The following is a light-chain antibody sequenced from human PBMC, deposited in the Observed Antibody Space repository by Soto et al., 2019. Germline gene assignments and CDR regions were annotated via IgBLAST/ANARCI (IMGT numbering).Light chain of an antibody. V-gene: IGKV3-20*01. J-gene: IGKJ1*01. CDR3: QQYGDSSWT. Sequence: EIVLTQSPGTLSLSPGERATLSCRASQSVSSNYLAWYQQQKPGQAPRLLIYGASTRATGVPDRFSGSGSGTDFTLAISRLEPDDFVVYYCQQYGDSSWTFGQGTKVEIK. CDR2: GAS. CDR1: QSVSSNY.